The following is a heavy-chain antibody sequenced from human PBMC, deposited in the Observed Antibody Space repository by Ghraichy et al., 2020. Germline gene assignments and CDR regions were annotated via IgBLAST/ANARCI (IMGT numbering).Heavy chain of an antibody. CDR3: ARVRIAAPGPLIDYFYFGLDV. V-gene: IGHV1-24*01. J-gene: IGHJ6*02. CDR1: GNSLSDLS. CDR2: FDPEEDET. Sequence: ASVKVSCKVYGNSLSDLSIHWVRRAPGKGLEWMGGFDPEEDETIYARQFQGRVTMTPDTATNTAYMELSSLRFEDSAMYFCARVRIAAPGPLIDYFYFGLDVWGQCSSVTVSS. D-gene: IGHD6-6*01.